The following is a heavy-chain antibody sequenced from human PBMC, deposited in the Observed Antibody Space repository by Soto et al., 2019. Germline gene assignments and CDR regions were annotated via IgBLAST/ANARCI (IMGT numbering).Heavy chain of an antibody. D-gene: IGHD2-2*01. CDR3: TKAGRVTGTSSSYLWFDT. Sequence: EVHLLESGGDLAQPGGSLRLSCAASGFTVTDYGMSWVRQAPGQGLEWVATIRYSGGNTYYADSVKGRFTISRDSSANTVFLQMNSLRADDTAVYYCTKAGRVTGTSSSYLWFDTWGQGTLVTASS. CDR1: GFTVTDYG. J-gene: IGHJ5*02. V-gene: IGHV3-23*01. CDR2: IRYSGGNT.